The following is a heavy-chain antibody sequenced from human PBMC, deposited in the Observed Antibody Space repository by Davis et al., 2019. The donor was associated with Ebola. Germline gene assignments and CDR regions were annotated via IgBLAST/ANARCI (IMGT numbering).Heavy chain of an antibody. D-gene: IGHD5-24*01. CDR1: GFAFTRHS. CDR3: ARDAEDGSGNWFFDF. V-gene: IGHV3-48*02. CDR2: ISRGGDDR. J-gene: IGHJ2*01. Sequence: PGGSLRLSCAASGFAFTRHSMNWVRQAPGKGLEWIAFISRGGDDRYYADSVRGRFTVSRDNAKYSLFLQLNSLRDEDTAQYYCARDAEDGSGNWFFDFRGRGALVTVSS.